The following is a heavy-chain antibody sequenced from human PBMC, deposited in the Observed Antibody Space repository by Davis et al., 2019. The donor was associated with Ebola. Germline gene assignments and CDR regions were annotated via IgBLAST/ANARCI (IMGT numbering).Heavy chain of an antibody. V-gene: IGHV4-34*01. D-gene: IGHD2-15*01. CDR2: INHSGST. Sequence: SETLSLTCAVYGGSFSGYYWSWIRQPPGKGLEWIGEINHSGSTNYNPSLKSRVTISVDTSKNQFSLKLSSVTAADTAVYYCARLLMVAGKFDYWGQGTLVTVSS. CDR1: GGSFSGYY. J-gene: IGHJ4*02. CDR3: ARLLMVAGKFDY.